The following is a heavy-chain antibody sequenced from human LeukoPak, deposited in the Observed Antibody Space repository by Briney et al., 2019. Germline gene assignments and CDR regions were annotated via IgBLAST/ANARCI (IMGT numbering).Heavy chain of an antibody. J-gene: IGHJ4*02. CDR3: AREGYYDGSGFDY. D-gene: IGHD3-22*01. V-gene: IGHV3-30*03. CDR1: GFGFSSYG. CDR2: ISYDGSKI. Sequence: PGGPLRLSCAASGFGFSSYGMHWVRQAPGKGLEWVAVISYDGSKIYYSDSVKGRFTISRDNSKNTLYLQMNSLRAEDTAVYYCAREGYYDGSGFDYWGQGTLVTVSS.